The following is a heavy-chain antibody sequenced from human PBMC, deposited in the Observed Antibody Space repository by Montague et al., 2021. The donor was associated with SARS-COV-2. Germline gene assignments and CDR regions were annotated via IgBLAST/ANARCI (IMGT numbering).Heavy chain of an antibody. CDR1: SGSISPSDTHY. Sequence: SETLSLTCVVSSGSISPSDTHYWGWVRQAPRKGLEWITTIAYSRNTPSNTPLSSRVTTTDDTSKNQISLNLTSATAADTSVYSCARHSTTHAFDPWGQGILVTVSS. CDR3: ARHSTTHAFDP. D-gene: IGHD1-1*01. CDR2: IAYSRNT. V-gene: IGHV4-39*01. J-gene: IGHJ5*02.